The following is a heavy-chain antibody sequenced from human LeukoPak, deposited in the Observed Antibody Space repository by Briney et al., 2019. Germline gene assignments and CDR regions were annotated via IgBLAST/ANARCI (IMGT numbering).Heavy chain of an antibody. J-gene: IGHJ4*02. CDR3: ARELRHSRGYYFLNY. V-gene: IGHV1-2*02. Sequence: ASVKVSCKASGYTFTGYYMHWVRQAPGQGLEWMGWINPNSGGTNYAQKFQGRVTMTRDTSISTAYMELSRLRSDDTAVYYCARELRHSRGYYFLNYWGQGTLVTVSS. CDR1: GYTFTGYY. D-gene: IGHD3-22*01. CDR2: INPNSGGT.